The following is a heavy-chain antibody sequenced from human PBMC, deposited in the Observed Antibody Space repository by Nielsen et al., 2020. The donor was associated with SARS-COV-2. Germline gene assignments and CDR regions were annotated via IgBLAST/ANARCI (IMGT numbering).Heavy chain of an antibody. CDR3: ARIVGATGAFDI. J-gene: IGHJ3*02. V-gene: IGHV3-30*03. CDR1: GFTFSSYG. D-gene: IGHD1-26*01. Sequence: LSLPCAASGFTFSSYGMHWVRQAPGKGLEWVAVISYDGSNKYYADSVKGRFTISRDNSKNTLYLQMNSLRAEDTAVYYCARIVGATGAFDIWGQGTMVTVSS. CDR2: ISYDGSNK.